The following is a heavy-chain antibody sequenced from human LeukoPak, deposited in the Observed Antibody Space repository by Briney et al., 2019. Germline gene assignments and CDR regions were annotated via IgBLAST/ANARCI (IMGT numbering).Heavy chain of an antibody. J-gene: IGHJ4*02. V-gene: IGHV4-34*01. D-gene: IGHD5-18*01. CDR2: INHSGST. Sequence: PSETLSLTCAVYGGSFSGYYWSWIRQPPGKGLEWIGEINHSGSTNYNPSLKSRVTISVDTSRNQFSLNLSSVTAVDTAVYYCTRGRAAMVPLWGQGTLVTVSS. CDR1: GGSFSGYY. CDR3: TRGRAAMVPL.